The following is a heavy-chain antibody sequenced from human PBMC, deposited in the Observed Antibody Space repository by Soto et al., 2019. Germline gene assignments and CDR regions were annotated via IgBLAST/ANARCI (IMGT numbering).Heavy chain of an antibody. CDR3: AKGHCSGGSCYSGIYY. J-gene: IGHJ4*02. D-gene: IGHD2-15*01. Sequence: GGSLRLSCAASGFTFSSYAMSWVRQAPGKGLEWVSAISGSGGSTYYADSVKGRFTISRDNPKSTLYLQMNSLRAEDTAVYYCAKGHCSGGSCYSGIYYWGQGTLVTVSS. CDR2: ISGSGGST. V-gene: IGHV3-23*01. CDR1: GFTFSSYA.